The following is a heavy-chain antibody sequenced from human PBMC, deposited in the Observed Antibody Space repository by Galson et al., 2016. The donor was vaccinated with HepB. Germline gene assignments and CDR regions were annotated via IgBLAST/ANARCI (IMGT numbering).Heavy chain of an antibody. CDR3: AKEHSGYFDY. Sequence: SLRLSCAASGFTFSRSWMTWVRQAPGKGLEWVSAISDSGGSTYYADSVKSRFTISRDKSKNTLYLQMNSLRAEDTAVYYCAKEHSGYFDYWGQGTLVTVSS. D-gene: IGHD6-19*01. V-gene: IGHV3-23*01. J-gene: IGHJ4*02. CDR1: GFTFSRSW. CDR2: ISDSGGST.